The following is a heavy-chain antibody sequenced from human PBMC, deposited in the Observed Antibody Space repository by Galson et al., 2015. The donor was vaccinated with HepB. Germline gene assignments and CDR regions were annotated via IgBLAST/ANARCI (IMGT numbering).Heavy chain of an antibody. D-gene: IGHD3-22*01. Sequence: SLRLSCAASGFTFSSYGMHWARQAPGKGLEWVAVIWYDGSNKYYADSVKGRFTISRDNSKNTLYLQMNSLRAEDTAVYYCARESSNYDSSESYYYYYYMDVWGKGTTVTVSS. V-gene: IGHV3-33*01. CDR1: GFTFSSYG. CDR3: ARESSNYDSSESYYYYYYMDV. J-gene: IGHJ6*03. CDR2: IWYDGSNK.